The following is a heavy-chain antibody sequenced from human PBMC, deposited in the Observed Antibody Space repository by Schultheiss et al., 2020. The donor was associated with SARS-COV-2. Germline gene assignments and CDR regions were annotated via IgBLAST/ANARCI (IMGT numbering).Heavy chain of an antibody. D-gene: IGHD6-19*01. CDR1: GFTFRTYG. CDR2: LSDDGSDK. V-gene: IGHV3-30*18. Sequence: GGSLRLSCAASGFTFRTYGMHWVRQAPGKRLEWVAVLSDDGSDKRYADSVKGRFTISRDNAPKSLYLQMNSLRAEDTAVYYCAKSRRGSGCPGDWGQGTLVTVSS. CDR3: AKSRRGSGCPGD. J-gene: IGHJ4*02.